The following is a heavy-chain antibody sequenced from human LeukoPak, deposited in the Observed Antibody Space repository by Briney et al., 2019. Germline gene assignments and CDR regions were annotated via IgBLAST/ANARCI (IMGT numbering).Heavy chain of an antibody. V-gene: IGHV3-30*02. D-gene: IGHD4-17*01. CDR1: GFSFSSYG. CDR2: IRYDGSNK. Sequence: PRGSLRLSCAASGFSFSSYGMHWVRQAPGKGLEWVAVIRYDGSNKYYADSVKGRFTISRDNSKNTLYLQMNSLRAEDTAVYYCAKDEGYGDYQPFQVDYWGQGTLVTVSS. J-gene: IGHJ4*02. CDR3: AKDEGYGDYQPFQVDY.